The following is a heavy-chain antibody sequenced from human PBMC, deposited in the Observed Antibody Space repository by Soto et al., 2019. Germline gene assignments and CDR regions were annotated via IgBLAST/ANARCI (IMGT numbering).Heavy chain of an antibody. V-gene: IGHV3-30*18. Sequence: GGSLRLSCAASGFTFSSYGMHWVRQAPGKGLEWVAVISYDGSNKYYADSVKGRFTISRDNSKNTLYLQMNSLRAEDTAVYYCAKGLDILTGYLQFWGQGTLVTVSS. J-gene: IGHJ4*02. CDR1: GFTFSSYG. CDR3: AKGLDILTGYLQF. CDR2: ISYDGSNK. D-gene: IGHD3-9*01.